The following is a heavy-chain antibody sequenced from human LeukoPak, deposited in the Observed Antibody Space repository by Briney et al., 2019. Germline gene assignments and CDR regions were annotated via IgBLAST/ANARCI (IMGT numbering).Heavy chain of an antibody. CDR2: KNTNSGNR. V-gene: IGHV1-8*01. Sequence: AAVKVSRKPSLYTFTRYEIHWVRQATGQGLEWMEWKNTNSGNRVYSQKFQGSVTMTRNTSISTAYMGLSSLRSADTAVYYCARGDYYGSGSYLLFDPWGQGTLVTVSS. CDR3: ARGDYYGSGSYLLFDP. D-gene: IGHD3-10*01. J-gene: IGHJ5*02. CDR1: LYTFTRYE.